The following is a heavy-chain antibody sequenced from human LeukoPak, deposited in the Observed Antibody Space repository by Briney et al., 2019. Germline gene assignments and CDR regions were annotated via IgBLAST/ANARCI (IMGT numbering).Heavy chain of an antibody. CDR3: ARGRGDIDFDY. V-gene: IGHV6-1*01. CDR2: TYFRSKWYN. Sequence: SQTLSLTCAISGDSVSSNRATRTWIRQCPSRGLEWMGRTYFRSKWYNDYAVSVKSRITINPDTSKNQFSLQLNSVTPEDTAVYYCARGRGDIDFDYWGQGTLVTVSS. J-gene: IGHJ4*02. CDR1: GDSVSSNRAT.